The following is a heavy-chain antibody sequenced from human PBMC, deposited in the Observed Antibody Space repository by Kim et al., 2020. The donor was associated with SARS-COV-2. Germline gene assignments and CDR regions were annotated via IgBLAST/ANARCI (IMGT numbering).Heavy chain of an antibody. J-gene: IGHJ4*02. D-gene: IGHD1-26*01. Sequence: STRYAQSFQGRVTTTSDTSTSTATMELGSLTSEDTAVYYGARAWDQNFDFWGQGTLVTVSS. CDR3: ARAWDQNFDF. CDR2: ST. V-gene: IGHV1-46*01.